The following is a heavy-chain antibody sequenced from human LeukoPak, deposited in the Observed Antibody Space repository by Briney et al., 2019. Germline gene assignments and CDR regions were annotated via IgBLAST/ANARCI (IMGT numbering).Heavy chain of an antibody. CDR3: ARDQGSMIVVRTTKWYFEL. CDR2: INQDGSEI. V-gene: IGHV3-7*01. CDR1: GFTFSNYW. Sequence: GGSLRLSCAASGFTFSNYWMNWVRQAPGKGLEWLANINQDGSEIYYVDSVKGRFTISRDNGKNSLYLQINSLRADDTALYYCARDQGSMIVVRTTKWYFELWGRGTLVTVSS. D-gene: IGHD3-22*01. J-gene: IGHJ2*01.